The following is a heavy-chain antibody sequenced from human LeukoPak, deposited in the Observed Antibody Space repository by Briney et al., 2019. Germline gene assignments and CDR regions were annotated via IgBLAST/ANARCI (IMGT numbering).Heavy chain of an antibody. CDR3: AKDGSKMYYYDSSGYYYFPSGMDV. D-gene: IGHD3-22*01. CDR1: GFTFSSYG. V-gene: IGHV3-30*18. CDR2: ISYDGSNK. Sequence: GGSLRPSCAASGFTFSSYGMHWVRQAPGKGLEWVAVISYDGSNKYYADSVKGRFTISRDNSKNTLYLQMNSLRAEDTAVYYCAKDGSKMYYYDSSGYYYFPSGMDVWGQGTTVTVSS. J-gene: IGHJ6*02.